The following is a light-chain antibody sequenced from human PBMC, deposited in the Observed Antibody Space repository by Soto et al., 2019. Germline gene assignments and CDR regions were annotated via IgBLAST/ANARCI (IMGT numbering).Light chain of an antibody. Sequence: DIQMTQSPSSLSASVGDRVTITCRASQGIRNFLAWYQQKPGKVPKLLIYAASTLQSGVPSRFTGSGSGTHFTLTISDLQPEDVATYYWQKYNGAPWTFGQGTKVEIK. CDR3: QKYNGAPWT. CDR2: AAS. J-gene: IGKJ1*01. V-gene: IGKV1-27*01. CDR1: QGIRNF.